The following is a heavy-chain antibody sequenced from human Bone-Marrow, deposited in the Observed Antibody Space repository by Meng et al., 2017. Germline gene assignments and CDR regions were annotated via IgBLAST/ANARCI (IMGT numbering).Heavy chain of an antibody. J-gene: IGHJ4*02. CDR1: GYTFTSYA. CDR2: ISAYAGHT. Sequence: ASVKVSCKASGYTFTSYAITWVRQAPGQGLEWMGWISAYAGHTNYAQMVQGRVTMTTDTSTSTAYMELRSLGSDDAAVYYCAGDWYSSGWYCVYWGQGTLVTVSS. D-gene: IGHD6-19*01. V-gene: IGHV1-18*01. CDR3: AGDWYSSGWYCVY.